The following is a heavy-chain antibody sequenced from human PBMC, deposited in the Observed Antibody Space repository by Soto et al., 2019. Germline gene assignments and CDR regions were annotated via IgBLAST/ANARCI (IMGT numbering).Heavy chain of an antibody. D-gene: IGHD2-2*01. V-gene: IGHV4-31*03. CDR2: TSNSGST. Sequence: QVQLQESGPGLVKPSQTLSLTCTVSGGSITSSGYYWSWIRQHPGEGLEWIGFTSNSGSTSYNPSLKSRVTISLDTSSNQFSLTLKSVTAADTAVYYCASGGGSTKVDYWGQGTLVTVSP. CDR1: GGSITSSGYY. J-gene: IGHJ4*02. CDR3: ASGGGSTKVDY.